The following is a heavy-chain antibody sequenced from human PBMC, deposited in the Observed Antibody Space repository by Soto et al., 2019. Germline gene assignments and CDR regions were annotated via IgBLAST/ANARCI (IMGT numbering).Heavy chain of an antibody. V-gene: IGHV3-23*01. Sequence: PGGSLRLSCAASGFTFSSYAMSWVRQAPGKGLEWVSAISGSGGSTYYADSVKGRFTISRDNSKNTLYLQMNSLRAEDTAVYYCAKDDLMVRGVRNYYYGMDVWGQGTTVTVSS. J-gene: IGHJ6*02. CDR3: AKDDLMVRGVRNYYYGMDV. CDR1: GFTFSSYA. D-gene: IGHD3-10*01. CDR2: ISGSGGST.